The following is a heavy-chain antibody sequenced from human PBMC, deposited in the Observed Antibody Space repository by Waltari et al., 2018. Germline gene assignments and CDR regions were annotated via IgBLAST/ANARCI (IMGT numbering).Heavy chain of an antibody. CDR2: IYPNTGET. CDR1: GYTFNGYY. Sequence: QVQLVQSGAEVKKPGASVKVSCNPSGYTFNGYYLHWVRQVPGQGLEWMGWIYPNTGETDYAQKFQGRVTMTRDTSISTAYMELSRLTSDDTAIYYCARIGDRFDYILSFDYWGQGTLVTVSS. V-gene: IGHV1-2*02. J-gene: IGHJ4*02. D-gene: IGHD4-4*01. CDR3: ARIGDRFDYILSFDY.